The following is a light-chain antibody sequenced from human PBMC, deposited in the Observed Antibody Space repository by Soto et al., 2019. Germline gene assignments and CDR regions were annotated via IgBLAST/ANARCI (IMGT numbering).Light chain of an antibody. CDR1: QSISSY. CDR3: QQNYSTPPT. Sequence: DIQMTQSPSSLSASVGDRVTITCRASQSISSYLNWYQQKPGNAPKLLIYAASSLQSGVPSRFSGSGSGTDFTLTISRLQPEDFATYYCQQNYSTPPTFGQGTKVDIK. V-gene: IGKV1-39*01. J-gene: IGKJ1*01. CDR2: AAS.